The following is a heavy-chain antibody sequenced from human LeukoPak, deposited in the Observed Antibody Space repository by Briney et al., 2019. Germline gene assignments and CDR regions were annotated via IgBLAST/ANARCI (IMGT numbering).Heavy chain of an antibody. J-gene: IGHJ5*02. D-gene: IGHD6-19*01. CDR1: GFTFSSYG. Sequence: GRSLRLSCAASGFTFSSYGIHWVRQAPGKGLEWVAVISSDGRTTYYADSVKGRFTISRDNSKSTMYVQMKSLRTEDTAVYYCTKEGAVTGSMWFDHWGQGTLVTVSS. CDR2: ISSDGRTT. CDR3: TKEGAVTGSMWFDH. V-gene: IGHV3-30*18.